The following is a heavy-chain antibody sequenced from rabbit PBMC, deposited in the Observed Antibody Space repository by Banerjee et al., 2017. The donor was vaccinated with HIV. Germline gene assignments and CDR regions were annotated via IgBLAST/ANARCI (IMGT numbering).Heavy chain of an antibody. V-gene: IGHV1S45*01. CDR3: VRDEAGYAGYGPYYFNL. J-gene: IGHJ4*01. D-gene: IGHD7-1*01. CDR1: GVSFSSSSY. Sequence: QEQLEESGGGLVKPEGSLTLTCTASGVSFSSSSYICWVRQAPGKGLQWIACINAVTGKAVYASWAKGRFTFSKTSSTTVTLQVTSLTAADTATYFCVRDEAGYAGYGPYYFNLWGPGTLVTVS. CDR2: INAVTGKA.